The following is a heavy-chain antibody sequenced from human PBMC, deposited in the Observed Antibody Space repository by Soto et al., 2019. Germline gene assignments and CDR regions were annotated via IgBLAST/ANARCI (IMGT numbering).Heavy chain of an antibody. D-gene: IGHD2-2*01. V-gene: IGHV3-48*03. J-gene: IGHJ6*02. CDR1: QFTLSNYE. Sequence: PGGSLKLSCAASQFTLSNYEMNWVRQAPGKGLERVSSISSGGTTKYYADSVKGRFTISRDNAKNSLFLQMSSLRPEDTAVYYCASLVIPAAAFSYYGLDVWGQGTTVTVSS. CDR3: ASLVIPAAAFSYYGLDV. CDR2: ISSGGTTK.